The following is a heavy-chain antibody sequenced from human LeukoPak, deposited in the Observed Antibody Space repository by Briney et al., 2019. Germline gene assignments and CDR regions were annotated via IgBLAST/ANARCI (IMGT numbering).Heavy chain of an antibody. CDR1: GFTFSSCA. V-gene: IGHV3-23*01. CDR3: ARREGWLLVLDY. Sequence: AGGSLRLSCAASGFTFSSCAMSWVRQAPGKGLEWVSAISGSGGSTYYADSVKGRFTISRDNSKNTLYLQMNSLRAEDTAVYYCARREGWLLVLDYWGQGTLVTVSS. CDR2: ISGSGGST. J-gene: IGHJ4*02. D-gene: IGHD3-9*01.